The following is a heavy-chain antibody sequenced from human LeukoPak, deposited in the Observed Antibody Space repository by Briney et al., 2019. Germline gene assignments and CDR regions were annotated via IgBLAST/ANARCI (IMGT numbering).Heavy chain of an antibody. D-gene: IGHD3-10*01. V-gene: IGHV3-21*01. J-gene: IGHJ5*02. CDR2: ISSSSSYI. Sequence: PGGSLRLSRAASGFTFSSYSMNWVRQAPGKGLEWVSSISSSSSYIYYADSVKGRFTISRDNAKNSLYLQMNSLRAEDTAVYYCAREHYGSGSYSNWFDPWGQGTLVTVSS. CDR1: GFTFSSYS. CDR3: AREHYGSGSYSNWFDP.